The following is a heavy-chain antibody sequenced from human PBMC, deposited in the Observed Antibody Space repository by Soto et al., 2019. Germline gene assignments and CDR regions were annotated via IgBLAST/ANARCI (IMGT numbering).Heavy chain of an antibody. V-gene: IGHV1-69*02. CDR1: GGTFSSYT. J-gene: IGHJ6*03. Sequence: QVQLVQSGAEVKKPGSSVKVSCKASGGTFSSYTISWVRQAPGQGLEWMGRIIPILGIANYAQKFQGRVTITADKATSTAYMELSSLRSEDRAVYYCARGGYGDYVTYYYYYYMDVWGKGTTVTVSS. D-gene: IGHD4-17*01. CDR2: IIPILGIA. CDR3: ARGGYGDYVTYYYYYYMDV.